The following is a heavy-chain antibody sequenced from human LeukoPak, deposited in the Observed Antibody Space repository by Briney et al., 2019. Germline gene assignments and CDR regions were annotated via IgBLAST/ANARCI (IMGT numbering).Heavy chain of an antibody. D-gene: IGHD6-19*01. V-gene: IGHV4-39*01. CDR2: IYYSGNT. CDR3: ASTPSGSSAWYYFDK. Sequence: SETLSLTCTVSGGSISSSSDYWGWIRQPPGKGLEWIGRIYYSGNTYYNPSLKSRVTISVDTSKKQFSLKLSSVTAADTAVYYCASTPSGSSAWYYFDKWGQGTLVTVSS. CDR1: GGSISSSSDY. J-gene: IGHJ4*02.